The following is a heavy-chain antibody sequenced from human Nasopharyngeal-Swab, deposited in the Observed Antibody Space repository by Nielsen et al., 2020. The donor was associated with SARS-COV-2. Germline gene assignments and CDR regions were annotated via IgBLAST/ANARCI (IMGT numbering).Heavy chain of an antibody. V-gene: IGHV1-3*01. CDR1: GYTFTSYA. D-gene: IGHD1-26*01. CDR2: INAGNGNT. CDR3: ARGGGGSYYGY. Sequence: SVKVSRKASGYTFTSYAIHWVRQAPGQRLEWMGWINAGNGNTKYSQKFQGRVTITRDTSASIAYMELSSLRSEDTALYYCARGGGGSYYGYWGQGTLVTVSS. J-gene: IGHJ4*02.